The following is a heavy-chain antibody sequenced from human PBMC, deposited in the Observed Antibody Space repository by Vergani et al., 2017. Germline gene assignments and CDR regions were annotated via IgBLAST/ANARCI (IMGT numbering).Heavy chain of an antibody. V-gene: IGHV4-38-2*01. CDR3: ARGLVAGLNYYYYYGMDV. J-gene: IGHJ6*02. CDR2: IYHSGST. D-gene: IGHD6-19*01. Sequence: QVQLQESGPGLVKPSETLSLTCAVSGYSISSGYYWGWIRQPPGKGLEWIGSIYHSGSTYYNPSLKSRVTISVDTSKNQFSLKLSSVTAADTAVYYCARGLVAGLNYYYYYGMDVWGQGTTVTVSS. CDR1: GYSISSGYY.